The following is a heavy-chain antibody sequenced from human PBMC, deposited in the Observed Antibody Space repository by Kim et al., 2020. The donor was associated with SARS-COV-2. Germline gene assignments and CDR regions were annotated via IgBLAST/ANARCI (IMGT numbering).Heavy chain of an antibody. CDR3: ARDVAAASYYYYGMDV. D-gene: IGHD6-13*01. V-gene: IGHV1-46*01. Sequence: KFQGRVTMTRDTSTSTVYMELSSLRSEDTAVYYCARDVAAASYYYYGMDVWGQGTTVTVSS. J-gene: IGHJ6*02.